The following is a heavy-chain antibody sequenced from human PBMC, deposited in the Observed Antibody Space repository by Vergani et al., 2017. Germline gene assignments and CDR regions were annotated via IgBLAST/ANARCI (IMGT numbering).Heavy chain of an antibody. CDR2: IDPSDSYT. D-gene: IGHD2-15*01. CDR1: GYSFTSYW. Sequence: EVQLVQSGAEVKKPGESLRISCKGSGYSFTSYWISWVRQMPGKGLEWMGRIDPSDSYTNYSPSFQGHVTIPADKSISTAYLQWSSLKASDTAMYYCARPPPYCSGGSCYTSFDYWGQGTLVTVSS. V-gene: IGHV5-10-1*01. J-gene: IGHJ4*02. CDR3: ARPPPYCSGGSCYTSFDY.